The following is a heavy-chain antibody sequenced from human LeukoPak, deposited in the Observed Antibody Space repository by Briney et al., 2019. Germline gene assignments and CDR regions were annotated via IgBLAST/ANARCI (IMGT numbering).Heavy chain of an antibody. CDR1: GGSISSSSYY. J-gene: IGHJ4*02. CDR3: ARPRGGSGSYKYYFDY. Sequence: PSETLSLTCTVSGGSISSSSYYWGWIRQPPGKGLEWIGSIYYSGSTYYNPSLKSRVTISVDTSKNQFSLKLSSVTAADTAVYYCARPRGGSGSYKYYFDYWGQGTLVTVSS. CDR2: IYYSGST. D-gene: IGHD3-10*01. V-gene: IGHV4-39*07.